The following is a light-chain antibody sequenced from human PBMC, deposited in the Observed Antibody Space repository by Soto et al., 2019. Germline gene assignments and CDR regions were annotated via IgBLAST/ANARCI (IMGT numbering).Light chain of an antibody. CDR3: QHYNSYSEA. CDR2: DAS. Sequence: DIQTTQSPSSLSASVGDRVTITCRASQSISSYLNWYQKKPGKDPKILIYDASSLEAGVPSRFSGSGSGTEFTLTISRLQTDDCATYYGQHYNSYSEAFGQGTKVDIK. J-gene: IGKJ1*01. V-gene: IGKV1-5*01. CDR1: QSISSY.